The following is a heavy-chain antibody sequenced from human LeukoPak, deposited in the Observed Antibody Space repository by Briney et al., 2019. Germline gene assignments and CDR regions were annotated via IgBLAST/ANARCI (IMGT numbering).Heavy chain of an antibody. CDR1: GYSFTNYW. Sequence: GESLKISCKASGYSFTNYWIGWVRQMPGKALEWMGTIYPGDSDTRYSPSFEGQVTISVDKSTAFLQWSSLKASDTGMYYCARHRETTMARRAFDYWGQGTLVTVSS. V-gene: IGHV5-51*01. CDR2: IYPGDSDT. CDR3: ARHRETTMARRAFDY. D-gene: IGHD5-18*01. J-gene: IGHJ4*02.